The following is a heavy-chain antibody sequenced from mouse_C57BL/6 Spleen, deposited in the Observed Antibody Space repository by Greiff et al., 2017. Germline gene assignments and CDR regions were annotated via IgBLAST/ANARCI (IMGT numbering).Heavy chain of an antibody. CDR3: ARGRIYDYDGNFDY. J-gene: IGHJ2*01. CDR2: IYPGSGNT. D-gene: IGHD2-4*01. V-gene: IGHV1-76*01. CDR1: GYTFTDYY. Sequence: VKLMESGAELVRPGASVKLSCKASGYTFTDYYINWVKQRPGQGLEWIARIYPGSGNTYYNEKFKGKATLTAEKSSSTAYMQLSSLTSEDSAVYFCARGRIYDYDGNFDYWGQGTTLTVSS.